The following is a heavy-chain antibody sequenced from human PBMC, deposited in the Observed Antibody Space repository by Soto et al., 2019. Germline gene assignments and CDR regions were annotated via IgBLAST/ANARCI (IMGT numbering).Heavy chain of an antibody. CDR1: DESVTSPGNY. CDR2: ISSGGSP. J-gene: IGHJ1*01. V-gene: IGHV4-31*11. D-gene: IGHD2-15*01. CDR3: TLNHCAGGGCYDRDY. Sequence: PSETLSLTCDVSDESVTSPGNYWNWIRQRPDTGLEWIGYISSGGSPFYNPSLKSRVSISLDTSKNVISLALRSVTAADTAVYYCTLNHCAGGGCYDRDYWARGTRVTVSS.